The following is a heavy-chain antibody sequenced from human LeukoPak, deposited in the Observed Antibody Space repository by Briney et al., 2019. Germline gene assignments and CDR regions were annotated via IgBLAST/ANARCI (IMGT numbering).Heavy chain of an antibody. D-gene: IGHD6-19*01. V-gene: IGHV4-39*01. Sequence: SETLSLTCTVSGGSIRSSSYYWGWIRQPPGKGLEWIGSIYYSGNTYYNPSLKSRVAISVDTSKNQFSLKLSSVTAADTAVYYCARGEQWLVDYWGQGTLVTVSS. CDR1: GGSIRSSSYY. J-gene: IGHJ4*02. CDR2: IYYSGNT. CDR3: ARGEQWLVDY.